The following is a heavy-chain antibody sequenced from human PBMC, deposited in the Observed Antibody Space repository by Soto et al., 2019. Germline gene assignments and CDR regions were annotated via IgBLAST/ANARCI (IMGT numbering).Heavy chain of an antibody. CDR2: INPSGGST. CDR3: ARPRAPMTTVADFQH. CDR1: GDTFTSYY. D-gene: IGHD4-17*01. V-gene: IGHV1-46*01. J-gene: IGHJ1*01. Sequence: ASVKVSCKASGDTFTSYYMHWVRQAPGQGLEWMGIINPSGGSTSYAQKFQGRVTITADESTSTAYMELSSLRSEDTAVYYCARPRAPMTTVADFQHWGQGTLVTVSS.